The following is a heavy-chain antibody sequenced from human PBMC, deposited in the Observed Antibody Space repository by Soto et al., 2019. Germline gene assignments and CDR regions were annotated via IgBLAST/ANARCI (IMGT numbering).Heavy chain of an antibody. J-gene: IGHJ4*02. CDR3: ASAMPSVGATTKADY. Sequence: EVHLVESGGGLVQPGGSLRLSCAASGFTFSTYWMHWVRQAPGKGTVWVSRISSDGSVKDYAGSVKGPFTISRENAKHTLYLQMNSLRAEDTAVYYCASAMPSVGATTKADYWRQGTLVTVSS. CDR2: ISSDGSVK. CDR1: GFTFSTYW. D-gene: IGHD1-26*01. V-gene: IGHV3-74*01.